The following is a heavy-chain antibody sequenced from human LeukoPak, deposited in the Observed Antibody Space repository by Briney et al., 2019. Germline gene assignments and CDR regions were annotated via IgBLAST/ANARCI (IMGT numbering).Heavy chain of an antibody. CDR3: ARVRYSSGWYIWFDP. CDR2: IYYSGST. J-gene: IGHJ5*02. CDR1: GGSISSYY. Sequence: SETLSLTCTVSGGSISSYYWSWIRQPPGKGLEWIGYIYYSGSTNYNPSLKSRVTISVDTSKNQFSLKLSSVTAADTAVYYCARVRYSSGWYIWFDPWGQGTLVTVSS. D-gene: IGHD6-19*01. V-gene: IGHV4-59*01.